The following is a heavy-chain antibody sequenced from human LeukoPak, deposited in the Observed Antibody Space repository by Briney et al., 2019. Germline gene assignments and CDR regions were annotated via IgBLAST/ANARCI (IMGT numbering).Heavy chain of an antibody. CDR2: NRYNGINK. J-gene: IGHJ4*02. D-gene: IGHD3-10*01. Sequence: PGGSLRLSCAASGFTFSSYGMHWVRQAPGKGLEWVAFNRYNGINKYYADSVKGRFTISRDNSKNTLYLQMNSLRADDTAVYYCARDYPYYYGGMWYCDYWGQGTLVSVSS. V-gene: IGHV3-30*02. CDR3: ARDYPYYYGGMWYCDY. CDR1: GFTFSSYG.